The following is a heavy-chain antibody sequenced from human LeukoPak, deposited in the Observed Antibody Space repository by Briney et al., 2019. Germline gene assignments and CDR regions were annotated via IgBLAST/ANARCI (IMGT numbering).Heavy chain of an antibody. CDR2: ISYDGSNK. Sequence: WGSLRLSCAASGFTFSSYGMHWVRQAPGKGLEWVAVISYDGSNKYYADSVKGRFTISRDNSKNTLYLQMNSLTAEDTAIYYCAKAIGTLGNWGQGTLVTVSS. D-gene: IGHD1-1*01. CDR3: AKAIGTLGN. CDR1: GFTFSSYG. V-gene: IGHV3-30*18. J-gene: IGHJ4*02.